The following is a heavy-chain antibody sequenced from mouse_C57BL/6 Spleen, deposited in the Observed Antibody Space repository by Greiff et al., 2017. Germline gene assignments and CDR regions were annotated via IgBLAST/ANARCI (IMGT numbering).Heavy chain of an antibody. CDR3: AREGYYGYDLAWFAY. Sequence: EVMLVESGGGLVKPGGSLKLSCAASGFTFSDYGMHWVRQAPEKGLEWVAYISSGSSTIYYADTVKGRFTISRDNAKNTLFLQMTSLRSEDTAMYYCAREGYYGYDLAWFAYWGQGTLVTVSA. CDR2: ISSGSSTI. V-gene: IGHV5-17*01. J-gene: IGHJ3*01. CDR1: GFTFSDYG. D-gene: IGHD2-2*01.